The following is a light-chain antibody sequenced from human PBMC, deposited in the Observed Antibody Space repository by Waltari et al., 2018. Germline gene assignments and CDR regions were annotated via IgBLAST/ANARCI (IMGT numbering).Light chain of an antibody. Sequence: SYELTQPPSVSVSLGQTASISCSGENLGSKSASWYQQKPGRTPVLVIHQEDKRPSGIAELLFGAYSGNTATLTIGGTQALEEADYFCLAWDSNSGHGVFGGGTKLTVL. CDR2: QED. V-gene: IGLV3-1*01. CDR1: NLGSKS. J-gene: IGLJ3*02. CDR3: LAWDSNSGHGV.